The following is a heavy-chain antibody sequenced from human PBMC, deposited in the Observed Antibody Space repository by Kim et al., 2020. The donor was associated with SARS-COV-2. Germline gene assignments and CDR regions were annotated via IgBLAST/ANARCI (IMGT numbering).Heavy chain of an antibody. CDR3: ARGPSHIAVAGTGDY. V-gene: IGHV1-18*01. J-gene: IGHJ4*02. CDR2: ISAYNGNT. Sequence: ASVKVSCKASGYTFTSYGISWVRQAPGQGLEWMGWISAYNGNTNYAQKLQGRVTMTTDTSTSTAYMELRSLRSDDTAVYYCARGPSHIAVAGTGDYWGQGTLVTVSS. CDR1: GYTFTSYG. D-gene: IGHD6-19*01.